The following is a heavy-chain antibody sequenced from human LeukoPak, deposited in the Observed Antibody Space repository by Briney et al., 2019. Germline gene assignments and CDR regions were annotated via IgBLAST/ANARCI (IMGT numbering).Heavy chain of an antibody. CDR2: INPNSGGT. CDR3: ARSPRGRTVNCSSTSCYAFDI. Sequence: GASVKVSCKASGYTFTGYYMHWVRQAPGQGLEWMGWINPNSGGTNYAQKFQGRVTMTRDTSISTAYMELSRLRSDDTAVYYCARSPRGRTVNCSSTSCYAFDIWGQGTMVTVSS. J-gene: IGHJ3*02. D-gene: IGHD2-2*01. CDR1: GYTFTGYY. V-gene: IGHV1-2*02.